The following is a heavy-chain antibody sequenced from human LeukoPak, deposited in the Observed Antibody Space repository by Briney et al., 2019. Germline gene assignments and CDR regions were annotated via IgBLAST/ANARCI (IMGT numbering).Heavy chain of an antibody. CDR3: SRGSDTYKSGVD. Sequence: SEALSLTCVVYGGSFSGYYWSWIRQPPGKGLEWIGEIHPSGSTNYNPSLKSRVTISVDTSKNQFSLKLSSVTAADTAVYFCSRGSDTYKSGVDWGQGTLVTVSS. D-gene: IGHD1-26*01. CDR1: GGSFSGYY. V-gene: IGHV4-34*01. J-gene: IGHJ4*02. CDR2: IHPSGST.